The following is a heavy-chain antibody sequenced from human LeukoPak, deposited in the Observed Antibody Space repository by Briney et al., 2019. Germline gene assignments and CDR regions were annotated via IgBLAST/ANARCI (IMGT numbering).Heavy chain of an antibody. J-gene: IGHJ6*02. CDR2: IKQDGSEK. CDR1: GFAFSSYW. Sequence: GGSLRLSCAASGFAFSSYWLSWVRKAPGKGLEWVANIKQDGSEKHYVDSMKGRFTISRDNAKNSLYLQMHSLRPEDTAVYYCARYCGGDCYGMDVWGQGTTVTVSS. V-gene: IGHV3-7*01. CDR3: ARYCGGDCYGMDV. D-gene: IGHD2-21*01.